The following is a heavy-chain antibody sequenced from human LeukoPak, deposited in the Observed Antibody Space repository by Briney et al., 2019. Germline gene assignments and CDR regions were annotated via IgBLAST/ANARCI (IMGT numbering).Heavy chain of an antibody. V-gene: IGHV1-8*01. Sequence: ASVKVSCKASRYTFTSYDINWVREDAGHGLEWMGWMNPNTGRTGYAQKFQGRITMTRDTSINTAYMELTNLRSEDTAIYYCARLSQTPDYYSLGGYYYLGYWGQGTPVTVSS. CDR2: MNPNTGRT. CDR3: ARLSQTPDYYSLGGYYYLGY. J-gene: IGHJ4*02. CDR1: RYTFTSYD. D-gene: IGHD3-10*01.